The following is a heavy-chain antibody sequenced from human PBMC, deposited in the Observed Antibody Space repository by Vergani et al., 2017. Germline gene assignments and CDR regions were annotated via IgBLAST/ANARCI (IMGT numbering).Heavy chain of an antibody. J-gene: IGHJ4*02. V-gene: IGHV4-30-4*01. CDR2: IYYSGST. Sequence: QVQLQESGPGLVKPSQTLSLTCTVSGGSISSGDYYWSWIRQPPGKGLEWIGYIYYSGSTYYNPSLKSRVTISVDTSKNQFSLKLSSVTAADTAVYYCARETRRGYDILTGYYKGNIDYWGQGTRVTVSS. D-gene: IGHD3-9*01. CDR3: ARETRRGYDILTGYYKGNIDY. CDR1: GGSISSGDYY.